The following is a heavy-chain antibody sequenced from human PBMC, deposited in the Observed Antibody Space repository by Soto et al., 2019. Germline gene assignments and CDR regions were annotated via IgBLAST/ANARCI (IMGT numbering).Heavy chain of an antibody. Sequence: SETLSLTCTVSGGSISSYYWSWIRQPPGKGLEWIGYIYYSGSTNYNPSLKSRVTISVDTSKNQFSLKLSSVTAADTAVYYCARLYDSRITAFDYWGQGTLVTVPS. CDR3: ARLYDSRITAFDY. J-gene: IGHJ4*02. D-gene: IGHD3-22*01. V-gene: IGHV4-59*01. CDR1: GGSISSYY. CDR2: IYYSGST.